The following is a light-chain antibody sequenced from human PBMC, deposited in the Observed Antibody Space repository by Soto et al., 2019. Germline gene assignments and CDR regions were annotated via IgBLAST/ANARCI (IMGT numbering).Light chain of an antibody. CDR1: QSASVNS. CDR3: QHYGGSPFT. V-gene: IGKV3-20*01. CDR2: AAS. J-gene: IGKJ3*01. Sequence: EIVLTQSPGTLSLSPGERATLSCRASQSASVNSLAWYQQKGGQAPRLLIYAASTRATGVPDRFSGTGSGTDFALTISRLETDDSAVYYCQHYGGSPFTFGPGTKVDIK.